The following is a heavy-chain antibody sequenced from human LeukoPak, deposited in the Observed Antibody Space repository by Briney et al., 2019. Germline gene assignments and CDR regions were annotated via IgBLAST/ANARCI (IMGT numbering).Heavy chain of an antibody. CDR1: GGSISSSSYY. V-gene: IGHV4-39*01. CDR2: IYYSGST. D-gene: IGHD3-3*01. J-gene: IGHJ4*02. CDR3: ARHPPTYYDFWSGYFYFDY. Sequence: SETLSLTCTVSGGSISSSSYYWGWIRQPPGKGLKWIGSIYYSGSTYYNPSLKSRVTISVDTSKNQFSLKLSSVTAADTAVYYCARHPPTYYDFWSGYFYFDYWGQGTLVTVSS.